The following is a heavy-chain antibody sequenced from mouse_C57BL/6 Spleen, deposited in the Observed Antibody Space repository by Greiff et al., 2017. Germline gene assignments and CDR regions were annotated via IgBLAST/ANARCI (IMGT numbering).Heavy chain of an antibody. J-gene: IGHJ3*01. CDR3: ARDLHYGNYVSFAY. Sequence: QVQLKQPGAELVRPGSSVKLSCKASGYTFTSYWMHWVKQRPIQGLEWIGNIDPSDSETHYNQKFKDKATLTVDKSSSTAYMQLSSLTSEDSAVYYCARDLHYGNYVSFAYWGQGTLVTVSA. V-gene: IGHV1-52*01. CDR1: GYTFTSYW. D-gene: IGHD2-1*01. CDR2: IDPSDSET.